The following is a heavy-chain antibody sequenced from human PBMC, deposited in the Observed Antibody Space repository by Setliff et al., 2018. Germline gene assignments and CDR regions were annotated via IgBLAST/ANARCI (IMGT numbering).Heavy chain of an antibody. J-gene: IGHJ3*01. CDR3: ASPRRDDLDTPFDAFDL. D-gene: IGHD5-18*01. CDR2: IYHRGRT. CDR1: GISITSGHY. V-gene: IGHV4-38-2*01. Sequence: SETLSLTCDVSGISITSGHYWGWIRQPPGKGLEWIATIYHRGRTYYNPSLDSRVTISLDTSKNQYSLRLRSVTAADTAVYYCASPRRDDLDTPFDAFDLWGRGTKVTVS.